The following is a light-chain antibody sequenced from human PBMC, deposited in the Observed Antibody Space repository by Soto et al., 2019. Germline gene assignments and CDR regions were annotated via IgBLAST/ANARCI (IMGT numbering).Light chain of an antibody. V-gene: IGKV3D-20*01. CDR1: QTVSSSY. CDR3: QQYDNSAPLS. Sequence: EIVLTQSPATLSLSPGERATLSCGASQTVSSSYVAWYQQKPGLAPRLLIYDASSRATGIPDRFSGSGSGIDFTLTIGRLEPEDFAVYYCQQYDNSAPLSFGGGTKVEIK. J-gene: IGKJ4*01. CDR2: DAS.